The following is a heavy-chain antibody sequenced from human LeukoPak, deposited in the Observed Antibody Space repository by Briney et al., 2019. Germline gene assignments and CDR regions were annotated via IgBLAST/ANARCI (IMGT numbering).Heavy chain of an antibody. D-gene: IGHD4-17*01. V-gene: IGHV3-15*07. J-gene: IGHJ4*02. CDR3: TTDQDYGDYYFDY. Sequence: GGSLRLSCAASGFTFSDHYMDWVRQAPGKGLEWVGRIKSKTDGGTTDYTAPVKGRFTISRDDSKNTLYLQMNSLKTEDTAVYYCTTDQDYGDYYFDYWGQGTLVTVSS. CDR1: GFTFSDHY. CDR2: IKSKTDGGTT.